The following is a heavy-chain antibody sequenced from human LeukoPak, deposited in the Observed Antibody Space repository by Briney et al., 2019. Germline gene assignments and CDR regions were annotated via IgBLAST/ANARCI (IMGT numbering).Heavy chain of an antibody. CDR3: ARPGRGGAFDI. Sequence: PSETLSLTCAVSGGSISSGNWWIWVRQPPGEGLEWIGEIYHSGSTNYNPSLKSRVIISVDKSNNQFSLKLSSVTAADTALYYCARPGRGGAFDIWGQGTMVTVSS. J-gene: IGHJ3*02. V-gene: IGHV4-4*02. CDR1: GGSISSGNW. D-gene: IGHD1-1*01. CDR2: IYHSGST.